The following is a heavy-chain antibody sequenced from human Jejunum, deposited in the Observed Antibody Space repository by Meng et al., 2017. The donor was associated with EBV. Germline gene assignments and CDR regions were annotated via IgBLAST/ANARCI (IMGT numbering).Heavy chain of an antibody. CDR2: IYYSVST. J-gene: IGHJ4*02. CDR1: GVSMSNFS. D-gene: IGHD3-10*01. V-gene: IGHV4-59*01. CDR3: ARGGGRPEY. Sequence: RRTESGPGLVKLSETLVFTCTVSGVSMSNFSWSWFRQPPGKGLEWIGYIYYSVSTNYNPSLKSRVTISVDTSKNQFSLSLSSVTAADTAVYYCARGGGRPEYWGQGILVTVSS.